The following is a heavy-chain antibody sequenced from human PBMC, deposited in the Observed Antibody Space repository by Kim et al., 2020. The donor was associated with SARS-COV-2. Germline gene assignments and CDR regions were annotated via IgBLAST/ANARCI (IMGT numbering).Heavy chain of an antibody. D-gene: IGHD2-8*01. CDR2: IYYSGST. CDR1: GGSISSSGYY. CDR3: VYYKGAFDI. J-gene: IGHJ3*02. V-gene: IGHV4-39*07. Sequence: SETLSLTCTVSGGSISSSGYYWGWIRQPPGKGLEWIGSIYYSGSTYYNPSLQSRVTISVDTSKNQFSLRLSSVTAADTAVYYCVYYKGAFDIWGQGTMVTVSS.